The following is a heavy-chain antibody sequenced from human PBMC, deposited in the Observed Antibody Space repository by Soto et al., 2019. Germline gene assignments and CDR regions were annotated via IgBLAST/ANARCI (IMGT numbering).Heavy chain of an antibody. CDR3: AKDRKSGSGWYWDS. D-gene: IGHD6-19*01. J-gene: IGHJ4*02. CDR2: ISGSGGST. CDR1: GFTFSSYA. Sequence: GGSLRLSSAASGFTFSSYAMSWVRQAPGKGLEWVSAISGSGGSTYYADSVKGRFTISRDNSKNTLYLQMHSLRAEDTAVYYCAKDRKSGSGWYWDSWGQGTLVTVSS. V-gene: IGHV3-23*01.